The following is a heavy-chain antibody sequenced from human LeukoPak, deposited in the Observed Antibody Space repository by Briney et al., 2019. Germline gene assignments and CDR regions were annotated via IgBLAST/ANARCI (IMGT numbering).Heavy chain of an antibody. Sequence: PGGSLRLSCAASGFTFSNYSMNWVRQAPGKGLEWVSSISSSSTYIYYADSVKGRFTISRDNAKNSLSLQMNSLRAEDTAVYYCARDLSVTGTYWFDPWGQGTLVTASS. CDR2: ISSSSTYI. CDR1: GFTFSNYS. V-gene: IGHV3-21*01. J-gene: IGHJ5*02. CDR3: ARDLSVTGTYWFDP. D-gene: IGHD6-19*01.